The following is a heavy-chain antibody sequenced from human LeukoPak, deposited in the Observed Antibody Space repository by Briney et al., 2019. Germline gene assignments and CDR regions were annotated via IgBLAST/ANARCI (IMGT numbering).Heavy chain of an antibody. Sequence: ASVKVSCKASGYTFTSYDINWVRQATGQGLEWMGWINPNSGNTGYAQKFQGRVTMTRNTSISTAYMELSSLRSEDTAVYYCARFTYYYDSSGYYFSDYYYYYGMDVWGQGTTVTVSS. CDR2: INPNSGNT. J-gene: IGHJ6*02. CDR1: GYTFTSYD. D-gene: IGHD3-22*01. V-gene: IGHV1-8*01. CDR3: ARFTYYYDSSGYYFSDYYYYYGMDV.